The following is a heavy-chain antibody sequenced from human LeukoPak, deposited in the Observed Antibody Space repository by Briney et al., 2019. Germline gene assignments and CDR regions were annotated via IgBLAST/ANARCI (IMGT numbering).Heavy chain of an antibody. CDR3: ARDLGFSTFDN. V-gene: IGHV3-7*01. D-gene: IGHD2/OR15-2a*01. CDR1: GFTFSFYW. Sequence: GGSLRLSCATSGFTFSFYWMSWVRQAPGKGLEWVANMNRDGSEINYVDSVRGRFTISRDNAKNSLYLQMNSLRAEDTAVYFCARDLGFSTFDNWGQGTLVTVSS. CDR2: MNRDGSEI. J-gene: IGHJ4*02.